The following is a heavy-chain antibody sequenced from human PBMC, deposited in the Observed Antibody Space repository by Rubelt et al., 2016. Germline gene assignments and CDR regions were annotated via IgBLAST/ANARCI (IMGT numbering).Heavy chain of an antibody. CDR3: ACKTAYCGGDCYSY. D-gene: IGHD2-21*02. J-gene: IGHJ4*02. Sequence: QVQLVQSGAEVKKPGASVKVSCKVSGYTLTELSMHWVRQAPGKGLEWMGGFDPEDGETIYAQKLQGRVTMTTDTSTRTADMELRSLRSDDTAVYYCACKTAYCGGDCYSYWGQGTLVTVSS. V-gene: IGHV1-24*01. CDR2: FDPEDGET. CDR1: GYTLTELS.